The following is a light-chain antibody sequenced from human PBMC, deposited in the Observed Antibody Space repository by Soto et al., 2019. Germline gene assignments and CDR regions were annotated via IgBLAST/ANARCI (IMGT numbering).Light chain of an antibody. CDR3: QQYGSSSLT. CDR2: GAS. Sequence: DTVLTQSPGTLSLTSGERATLSCRASQSVSNYLAWYQQKPGQAPRLLIYGASSRATGIPDRFSGSGSGTDFTLTISRLEPEDFAVYYCQQYGSSSLTFGGGTKV. V-gene: IGKV3-20*01. CDR1: QSVSNY. J-gene: IGKJ4*01.